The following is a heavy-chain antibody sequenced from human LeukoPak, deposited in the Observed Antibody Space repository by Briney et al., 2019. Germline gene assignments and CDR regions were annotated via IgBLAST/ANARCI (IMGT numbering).Heavy chain of an antibody. J-gene: IGHJ4*02. Sequence: GGSLRLSCAASGFTFSNAWMAWVRQAPGKGLEWVGRSKSKTDGVTTDYAAPVKGRFTISRDDSKNTLYLQMNSLKPEDTAVYYCTAIMTEDYWGQGTLVTVSS. CDR3: TAIMTEDY. D-gene: IGHD2-21*02. V-gene: IGHV3-15*01. CDR1: GFTFSNAW. CDR2: SKSKTDGVTT.